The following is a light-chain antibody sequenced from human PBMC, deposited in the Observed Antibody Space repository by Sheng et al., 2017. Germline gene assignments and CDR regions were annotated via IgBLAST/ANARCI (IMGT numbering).Light chain of an antibody. V-gene: IGLV1-44*01. J-gene: IGLJ1*01. CDR1: RSNIGSNT. CDR2: SDN. Sequence: QSVLTQPPSVSGTPGQRVSISCSGSRSNIGSNTVNWYQQLPGTAPKLLIYSDNQRPSGVPDRFSASKSGTSASLAISGLQSEDEADYYCAAWDDTFKGYIFGPGTKVTVL. CDR3: AAWDDTFKGYI.